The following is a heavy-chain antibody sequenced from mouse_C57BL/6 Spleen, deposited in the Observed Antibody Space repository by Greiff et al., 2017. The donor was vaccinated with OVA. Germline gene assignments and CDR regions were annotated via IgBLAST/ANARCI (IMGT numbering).Heavy chain of an antibody. CDR1: GYTFTSYW. CDR2: IHPNSGST. J-gene: IGHJ3*01. D-gene: IGHD2-1*01. Sequence: QVQLQQPGAELVKPGASVKLSCKASGYTFTSYWMHWVKQRPGQGLEWIGMIHPNSGSTNYNEKFKSKATLTVDKSSSTAYMQLSSLTSEDSAVYYSARSDVNCRFADWGQGTLVTVSA. CDR3: ARSDVNCRFAD. V-gene: IGHV1-64*01.